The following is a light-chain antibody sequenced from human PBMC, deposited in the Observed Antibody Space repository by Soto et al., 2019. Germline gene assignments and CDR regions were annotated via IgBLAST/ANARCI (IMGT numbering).Light chain of an antibody. CDR2: LGS. CDR3: MQDLQTNRK. Sequence: DIVMTQSPLSLPVTPGEPASISCRSSQSLLHSNGYNYLDWYLQKPGQAPQLLIYLGSNRASGVPDRFSGSGSGTDFTLKISRVEAEDVGVYYCMQDLQTNRKSGTVTKVDIK. V-gene: IGKV2-28*01. J-gene: IGKJ1*01. CDR1: QSLLHSNGYNY.